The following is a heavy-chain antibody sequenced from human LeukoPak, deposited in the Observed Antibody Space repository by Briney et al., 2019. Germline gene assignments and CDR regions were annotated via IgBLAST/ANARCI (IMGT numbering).Heavy chain of an antibody. V-gene: IGHV4-39*01. J-gene: IGHJ4*02. CDR2: INYSGTT. D-gene: IGHD4-11*01. Sequence: SETLSLTCSVSGGSTTSRSHYWGWIRQPPGKGLEWIGSINYSGTTYYNPSLRSRVTISIDTSKNQFSLKLTSVTAKDMAVYYCASQTTTDIGIDYWGQGTLVTVSS. CDR3: ASQTTTDIGIDY. CDR1: GGSTTSRSHY.